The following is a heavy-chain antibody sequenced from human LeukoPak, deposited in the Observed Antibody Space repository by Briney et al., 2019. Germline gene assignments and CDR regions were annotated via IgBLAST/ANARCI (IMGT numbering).Heavy chain of an antibody. CDR3: ARDLSFLYYYGSGSYSPFDY. CDR1: GFTFSSYE. Sequence: PGGSLRLSCAASGFTFSSYEMNWVRQAPGKGLEWVSYISSSGSTIYYADSVKGRFTISRDNAKNSLYLQMNSLRAEDTAVYYCARDLSFLYYYGSGSYSPFDYWGQGTLVTVSS. J-gene: IGHJ4*02. CDR2: ISSSGSTI. D-gene: IGHD3-10*01. V-gene: IGHV3-48*03.